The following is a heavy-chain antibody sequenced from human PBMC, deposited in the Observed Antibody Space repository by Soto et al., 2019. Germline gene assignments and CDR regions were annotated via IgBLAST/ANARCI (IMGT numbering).Heavy chain of an antibody. V-gene: IGHV3-23*01. D-gene: IGHD3-3*01. J-gene: IGHJ4*02. Sequence: GESLKISCAASGFTFSSYAMSWVRQAPGKGLEWVSAISGSGGSTYYADSVKGRFTISRDNSKNTLYLQMNSLRAEDTAVYYCAKDPDDDFWSGYRGGAFDYWGQGTLVTVSS. CDR1: GFTFSSYA. CDR3: AKDPDDDFWSGYRGGAFDY. CDR2: ISGSGGST.